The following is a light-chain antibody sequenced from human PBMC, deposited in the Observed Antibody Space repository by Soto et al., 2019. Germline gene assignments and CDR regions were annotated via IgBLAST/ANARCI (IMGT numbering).Light chain of an antibody. CDR2: EVN. CDR3: SSYTSSDSVYV. Sequence: SALTXPASVSGSPGQSITISCTGTRSDVGAYNYVSWYQRHPGKAPKLLIYEVNSRPSGVSDRFSGSKSGNTASLTISGLHAEDEADYYCSSYTSSDSVYVFGSGTKVTVL. J-gene: IGLJ1*01. CDR1: RSDVGAYNY. V-gene: IGLV2-14*01.